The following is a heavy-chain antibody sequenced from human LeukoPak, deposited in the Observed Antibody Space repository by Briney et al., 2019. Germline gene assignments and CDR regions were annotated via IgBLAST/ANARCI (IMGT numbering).Heavy chain of an antibody. D-gene: IGHD1-14*01. V-gene: IGHV4-38-2*02. CDR1: GYSVSSGFY. J-gene: IGHJ5*02. CDR2: IYHSGDT. Sequence: SETLSLTCTVSGYSVSSGFYWGWIRQPPGKGLEWIASIYHSGDTYYNPSLRSRVTISLDTSKNQLSLKLSSVTAADTAVYYCARVDRSGGVDPWGQGTLVTVSS. CDR3: ARVDRSGGVDP.